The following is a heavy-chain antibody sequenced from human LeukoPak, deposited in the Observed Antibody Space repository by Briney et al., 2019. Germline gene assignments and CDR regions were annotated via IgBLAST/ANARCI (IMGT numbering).Heavy chain of an antibody. V-gene: IGHV1-2*02. CDR3: VRDFPDYSGHFDY. D-gene: IGHD4/OR15-4a*01. J-gene: IGHJ4*02. CDR2: INPKTGGT. CDR1: GYTFTDYH. Sequence: GASVKVSCKASGYTFTDYHMHWVRQAPGQGLEWMGWINPKTGGTNYAQKFQGRITLTRDTSISTAYMEVSSLTSDDTAVYYCVRDFPDYSGHFDYWGQGTLVTVPS.